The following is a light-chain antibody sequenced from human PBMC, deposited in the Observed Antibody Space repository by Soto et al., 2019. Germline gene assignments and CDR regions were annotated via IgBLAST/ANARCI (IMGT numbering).Light chain of an antibody. V-gene: IGKV1-5*03. CDR2: KAS. CDR1: QSISSW. Sequence: DIQMTQSPSTLSASVGDRVTITCRASQSISSWLAWYQQKPGKAPKLLIYKASSLESGVTSRFSGSGSGTEFTLTISSLQPDDFATYYCQQYNSYLCTFGPGTKVDIK. J-gene: IGKJ3*01. CDR3: QQYNSYLCT.